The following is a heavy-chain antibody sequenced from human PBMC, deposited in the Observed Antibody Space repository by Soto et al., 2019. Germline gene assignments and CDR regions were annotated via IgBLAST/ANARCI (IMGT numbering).Heavy chain of an antibody. CDR3: GGARGAV. J-gene: IGHJ4*02. V-gene: IGHV1-69*01. D-gene: IGHD3-10*01. Sequence: QVQLVQSGAEAKKPGSSVKVSCKASGGTFSTYTISWVRQAPGQGLEWMGGIIASFGTADYAQNFQGRVTIGADESTSTDYLELNSLRAEDTAVYYCGGARGAVWGQGTLVTVSS. CDR2: IIASFGTA. CDR1: GGTFSTYT.